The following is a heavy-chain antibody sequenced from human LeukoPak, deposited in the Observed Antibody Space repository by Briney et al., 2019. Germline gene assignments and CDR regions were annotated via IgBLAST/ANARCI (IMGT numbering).Heavy chain of an antibody. Sequence: SETLSLTCTASGGSISSYYWSWIRQPPGKGLEWIGYIYYSGSTNYNPSLKSRVTISVDTSKNQFSLRLSSVTAADTAVYYCARRAGYGDLDVWGQGTTVTVSS. V-gene: IGHV4-59*08. CDR2: IYYSGST. D-gene: IGHD4-17*01. CDR1: GGSISSYY. CDR3: ARRAGYGDLDV. J-gene: IGHJ6*02.